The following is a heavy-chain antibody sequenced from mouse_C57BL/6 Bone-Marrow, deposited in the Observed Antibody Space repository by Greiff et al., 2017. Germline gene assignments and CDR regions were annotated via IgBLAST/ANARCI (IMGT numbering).Heavy chain of an antibody. CDR2: ISSGSSTI. CDR3: ARNLYYSNPYYYAMDY. J-gene: IGHJ4*01. CDR1: GFTFSDYG. V-gene: IGHV5-17*01. D-gene: IGHD2-5*01. Sequence: EVMLVESGGGLVKPGGSLKLSCAASGFTFSDYGMHWVRQAPEKGLEWVAYISSGSSTIYYADTVKGRFTISRDNAKNTLFLQRTSLRSEDTAMYDCARNLYYSNPYYYAMDYWGQGTSVTVSS.